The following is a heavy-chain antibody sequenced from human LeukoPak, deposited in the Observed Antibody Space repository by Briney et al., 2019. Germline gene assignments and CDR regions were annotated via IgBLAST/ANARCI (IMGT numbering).Heavy chain of an antibody. D-gene: IGHD3-10*01. CDR3: ARGNYGSGSYNGDWGLLDY. CDR2: IIPIFGTA. CDR1: GGTFSSYA. Sequence: GASVKVSCKASGGTFSSYAISWVRQAPGQGLEWMGGIIPIFGTANYAQKFQGRVTITADKSTSTVYMELSSLRSEDTALYYCARGNYGSGSYNGDWGLLDYWGQGTLVTVSS. V-gene: IGHV1-69*06. J-gene: IGHJ4*02.